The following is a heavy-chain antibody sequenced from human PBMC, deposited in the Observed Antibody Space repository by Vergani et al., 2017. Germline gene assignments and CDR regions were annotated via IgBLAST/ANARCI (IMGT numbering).Heavy chain of an antibody. D-gene: IGHD3-16*01. CDR2: ITPNTGNP. V-gene: IGHV7-4-1*02. CDR3: ARVDVMITFGGVTPAGAFDI. Sequence: QVQLVQSGAEVKKPGASVKVSCKASGYTFTSYDINWVRQAPGQGLEWMGGITPNTGNPPYAQGFTGRFVFSLDTSVSTAYLQISSLKAEDTAVYYCARVDVMITFGGVTPAGAFDIWGQGTMVTVSS. J-gene: IGHJ3*02. CDR1: GYTFTSYD.